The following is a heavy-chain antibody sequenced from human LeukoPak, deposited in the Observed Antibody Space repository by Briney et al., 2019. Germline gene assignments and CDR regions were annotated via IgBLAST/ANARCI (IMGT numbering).Heavy chain of an antibody. Sequence: SETLSLPCTVSSGSISSHYWSWMRQPPGKELEWIGYIYYSGSTHYNPSLKSRVTISVDTSKHQFSLKLRSVTAADTAVYYCARYDSDGGAFDYWGQGTLVTVSS. CDR1: SGSISSHY. CDR3: ARYDSDGGAFDY. V-gene: IGHV4-59*11. CDR2: IYYSGST. J-gene: IGHJ4*02. D-gene: IGHD3-22*01.